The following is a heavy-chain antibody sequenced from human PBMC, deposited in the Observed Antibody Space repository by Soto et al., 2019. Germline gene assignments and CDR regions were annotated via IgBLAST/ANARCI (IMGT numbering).Heavy chain of an antibody. J-gene: IGHJ3*02. Sequence: ASVKVSCKASGYTFTSYGISWVRRAPGQGLEWMGWISAYNGNTNYAQKLQGRVTMTTDTSTSTAYMEPRRLRSDDTAVYYCARDWRAVKRWSPSGIPLAARTPRFDSWG. CDR3: ARDWRAVKRWSPSGIPLAARTPRFDS. V-gene: IGHV1-18*01. D-gene: IGHD3-10*01. CDR2: ISAYNGNT. CDR1: GYTFTSYG.